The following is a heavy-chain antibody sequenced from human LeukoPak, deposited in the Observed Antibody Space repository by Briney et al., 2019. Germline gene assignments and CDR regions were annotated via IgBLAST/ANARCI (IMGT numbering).Heavy chain of an antibody. Sequence: SVKVSCKASGGTFSSYAISWVRQAPGQGLEWMGRIIPILGIANYAQKFQGRVTITADKSTSTAYMELSSLRSEDTAVYYCARDRRTSQIDYDFWSGYYKESWFDPWGQGTLVTVSS. CDR3: ARDRRTSQIDYDFWSGYYKESWFDP. J-gene: IGHJ5*02. CDR2: IIPILGIA. CDR1: GGTFSSYA. D-gene: IGHD3-3*01. V-gene: IGHV1-69*04.